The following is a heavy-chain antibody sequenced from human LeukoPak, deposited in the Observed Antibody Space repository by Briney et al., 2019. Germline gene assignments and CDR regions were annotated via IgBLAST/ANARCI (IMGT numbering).Heavy chain of an antibody. CDR1: GYTFTGYY. CDR2: INPNSGGT. Sequence: ASVKVSCKASGYTFTGYYMHWVRQAPGQGLEWMGWINPNSGGTNYAQKFQGRVTMTRDTSISTAYMELSRLRSDDTAVYYCARDATYCRGSTCSYYGLDVWGQGTTVTVSS. V-gene: IGHV1-2*02. CDR3: ARDATYCRGSTCSYYGLDV. J-gene: IGHJ6*02. D-gene: IGHD2-15*01.